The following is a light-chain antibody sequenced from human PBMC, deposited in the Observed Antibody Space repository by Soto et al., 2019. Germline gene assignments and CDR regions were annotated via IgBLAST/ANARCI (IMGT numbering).Light chain of an antibody. Sequence: QSALTQPASVSGSPGQSITISCTGTSSDVGGYNYVSWFQQHPGKAPKLMIYEVNNRSSGVSDRFFGSKSGNTASLTISGLQAEDEANYFCSSYTSSGTSYVFGTGTKLTVL. J-gene: IGLJ1*01. CDR3: SSYTSSGTSYV. V-gene: IGLV2-14*01. CDR2: EVN. CDR1: SSDVGGYNY.